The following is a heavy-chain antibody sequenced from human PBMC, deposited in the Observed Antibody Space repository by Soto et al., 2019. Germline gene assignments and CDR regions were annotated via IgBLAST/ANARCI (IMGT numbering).Heavy chain of an antibody. Sequence: PGGSLRLSSAASGFTFSHYCIQWVRQAPGTGLEWVSGIYLYDGGAYYAYSVDSVKGRFTISRENAENTVYLQMNSLRLEDTAVYFCSKDSGRNYFQHGGQGTLVTVSS. CDR1: GFTFSHYC. J-gene: IGHJ1*01. CDR3: SKDSGRNYFQH. D-gene: IGHD3-10*01. V-gene: IGHV3-NL1*01. CDR2: IYLYDGGA.